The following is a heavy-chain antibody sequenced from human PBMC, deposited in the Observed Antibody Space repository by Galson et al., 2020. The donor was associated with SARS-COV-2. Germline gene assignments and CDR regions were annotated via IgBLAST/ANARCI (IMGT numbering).Heavy chain of an antibody. D-gene: IGHD6-13*01. Sequence: ASVKVSCKASGYTFTSYGISWVRQAPGQGLEWMGWISAYNGNTNYAQKLQGRVTMTTDTSTSTAYMELRSLRSDDTAGYYCARDLGLAHSSSQYGMDVWGQGTTVTVSS. CDR2: ISAYNGNT. CDR1: GYTFTSYG. J-gene: IGHJ6*02. V-gene: IGHV1-18*01. CDR3: ARDLGLAHSSSQYGMDV.